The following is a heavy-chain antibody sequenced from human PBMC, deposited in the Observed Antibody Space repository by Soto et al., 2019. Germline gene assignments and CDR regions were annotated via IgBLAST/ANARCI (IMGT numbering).Heavy chain of an antibody. J-gene: IGHJ2*01. V-gene: IGHV3-23*01. CDR3: AKVGSYYEQFDHWYFDL. CDR2: ITRSGDYT. D-gene: IGHD3-22*01. CDR1: GFTFSSYA. Sequence: EVQLLESGGGLVQPGGSLRLSCAASGFTFSSYAMTWVRLAPGKGLEWVSAITRSGDYTQYADSVKGRFTISRDNSKTTLYLQMISLRAVDTAVYYCAKVGSYYEQFDHWYFDLCGRGTLVTVSS.